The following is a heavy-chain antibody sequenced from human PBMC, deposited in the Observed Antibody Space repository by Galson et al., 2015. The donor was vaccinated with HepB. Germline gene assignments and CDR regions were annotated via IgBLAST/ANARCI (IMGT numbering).Heavy chain of an antibody. CDR2: ISYDGSNK. D-gene: IGHD5-18*01. Sequence: SLRLSCTASGFTFSSYAMHWVRQAPGKGLEWVAVISYDGSNKYYADSVKGRFTISRDNSKNTLYLQMNSLRAEDTAVYYCARGNPGADTAMVDLDYWGQGTLVTVSS. CDR3: ARGNPGADTAMVDLDY. V-gene: IGHV3-30-3*01. CDR1: GFTFSSYA. J-gene: IGHJ4*02.